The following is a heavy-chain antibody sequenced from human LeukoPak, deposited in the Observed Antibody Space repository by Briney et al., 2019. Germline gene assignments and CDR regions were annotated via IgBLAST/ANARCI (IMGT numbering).Heavy chain of an antibody. V-gene: IGHV1-69*01. CDR3: AREDGCSSTSCYMNY. D-gene: IGHD2-2*02. J-gene: IGHJ4*01. CDR1: GGTFSSYA. Sequence: SVKVSCKASGGTFSSYAISWVRQAPGQGLEWMGGIIPIFGTANYAQKFQGRVTITADESTSTAYMELSSLRSEDTAVYYCAREDGCSSTSCYMNYWGQGTLVTVSS. CDR2: IIPIFGTA.